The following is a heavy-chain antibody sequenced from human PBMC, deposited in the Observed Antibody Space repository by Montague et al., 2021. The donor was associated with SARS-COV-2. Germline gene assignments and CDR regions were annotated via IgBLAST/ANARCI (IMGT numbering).Heavy chain of an antibody. J-gene: IGHJ6*02. CDR2: ISYRGNT. V-gene: IGHV4-59*01. D-gene: IGHD3-10*01. Sequence: SETLSLTCTVSGGSISGYYWSWIRQAPGKELEWMAYISYRGNTNXNTSHKSRVTISLEESKTQFSLKLSSVSAADTAAYFCGRTRGRGGMDVWGQGTTVTVSS. CDR1: GGSISGYY. CDR3: GRTRGRGGMDV.